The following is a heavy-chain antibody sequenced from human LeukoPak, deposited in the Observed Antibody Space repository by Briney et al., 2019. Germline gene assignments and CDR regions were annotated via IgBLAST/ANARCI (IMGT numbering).Heavy chain of an antibody. CDR3: ARELSWSGRDY. CDR1: GFTFSGSW. CDR2: INQDGSAK. J-gene: IGHJ4*02. Sequence: GGSLRLSCAASGFTFSGSWMSWVRQAPGKGREWVANINQDGSAKNYLDSVKGRFTISIDRGNNSLYLQMNSLRDEDTAVYYCARELSWSGRDYWGQGTLVTVSS. D-gene: IGHD3-3*01. V-gene: IGHV3-7*01.